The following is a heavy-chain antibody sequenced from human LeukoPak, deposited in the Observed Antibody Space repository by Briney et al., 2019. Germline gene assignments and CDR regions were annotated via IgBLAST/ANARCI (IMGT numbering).Heavy chain of an antibody. V-gene: IGHV4-59*01. CDR3: ARVDYYDSSGYFEGAWFDP. J-gene: IGHJ5*02. CDR1: GGSITDYY. D-gene: IGHD3-22*01. CDR2: ISYSGST. Sequence: SETLSLTCTVSGGSITDYYWSWIRQPPGKGLEWIGYISYSGSTTYNPSLKSRVSISVDTSRNQCSLNLSSVTAADTAVYYCARVDYYDSSGYFEGAWFDPWGQGTLVTVSS.